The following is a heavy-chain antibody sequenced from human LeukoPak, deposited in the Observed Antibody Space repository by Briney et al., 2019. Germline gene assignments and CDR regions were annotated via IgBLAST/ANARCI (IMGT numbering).Heavy chain of an antibody. Sequence: SETLSLTCTVSGYSISSSNWWGWIRQPPGKGLEWIGYIYYSGSIYYNPSLKSRVTMSVDTSKNQFSLKLSSVTAVDTAVYYCASGLGTALDYWGQGTLVTVSS. CDR2: IYYSGSI. D-gene: IGHD5-18*01. CDR1: GYSISSSNW. CDR3: ASGLGTALDY. J-gene: IGHJ4*02. V-gene: IGHV4-28*05.